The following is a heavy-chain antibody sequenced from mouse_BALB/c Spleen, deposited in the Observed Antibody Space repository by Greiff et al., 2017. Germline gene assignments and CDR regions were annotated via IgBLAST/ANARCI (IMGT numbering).Heavy chain of an antibody. J-gene: IGHJ2*01. CDR1: GFTFSSYG. V-gene: IGHV5-6-3*01. Sequence: EVQGVESGGGLVQPGGSLKLSCAASGFTFSSYGMSWVRQTPDKRLELVATINSNGGSTYYPDSVKGRFTISRDNAKNTLYLQMSSLKSEDTAMYYCARGDYGYDFDYWGQGTTLTVSS. CDR3: ARGDYGYDFDY. CDR2: INSNGGST. D-gene: IGHD2-2*01.